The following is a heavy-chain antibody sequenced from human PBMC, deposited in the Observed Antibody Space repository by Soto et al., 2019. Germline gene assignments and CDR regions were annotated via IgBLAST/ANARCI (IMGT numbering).Heavy chain of an antibody. CDR3: GRDAAAGGAW. CDR2: IIPILGIA. J-gene: IGHJ4*02. V-gene: IGHV1-69*08. CDR1: GGTFSSYT. Sequence: QVQLVQSGAEVKKPGSSVKVSCKASGGTFSSYTISWVRQAPGQGLEWMGRIIPILGIANYAQKFQGRVTITADKSPSTAYRELRSLRSEDAAVYYCGRDAAAGGAWWGQGTLVTVSS. D-gene: IGHD3-10*01.